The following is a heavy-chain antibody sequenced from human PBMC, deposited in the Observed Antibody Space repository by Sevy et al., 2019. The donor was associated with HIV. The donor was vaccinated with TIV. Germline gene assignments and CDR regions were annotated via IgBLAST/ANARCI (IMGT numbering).Heavy chain of an antibody. Sequence: ASVKVSCKAYGYTFSDYYMHWVRQAPGQGLEWMGWINPNRGGTNYAHKFQGRVTMTRDTSISTASMELSSLRSAETAIYYCSRGMSAYLRENGMDVWGQGTTVTVSS. CDR2: INPNRGGT. J-gene: IGHJ6*02. CDR3: SRGMSAYLRENGMDV. CDR1: GYTFSDYY. D-gene: IGHD3-3*01. V-gene: IGHV1-2*07.